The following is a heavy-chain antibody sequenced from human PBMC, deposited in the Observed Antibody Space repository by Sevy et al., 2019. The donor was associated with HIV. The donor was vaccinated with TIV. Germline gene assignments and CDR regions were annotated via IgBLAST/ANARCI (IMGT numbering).Heavy chain of an antibody. CDR2: ISITGGST. CDR3: AKDRVSGTYYTGDFDY. CDR1: GFTFSNYG. Sequence: GGSLRLSCAASGFTFSNYGIHWVRQAPGKGLEWVAVISITGGSTYYADSVKGRFTISRDNSKNTLYLQMNTLRAEDTAVYYCAKDRVSGTYYTGDFDYWGQGTLVTVSS. V-gene: IGHV3-23*01. D-gene: IGHD3-10*01. J-gene: IGHJ4*02.